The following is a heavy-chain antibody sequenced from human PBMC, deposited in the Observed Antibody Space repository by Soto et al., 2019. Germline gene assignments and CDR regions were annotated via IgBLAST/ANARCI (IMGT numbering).Heavy chain of an antibody. D-gene: IGHD3-22*01. J-gene: IGHJ5*02. V-gene: IGHV1-3*01. CDR3: ARDHPHYDNTAYYYFYWFDP. CDR2: INADNGDT. Sequence: QGQLVQSGAEVKKPGASVKISCKASGYTFSRYGVHWVRQAPGQRLEWMGCINADNGDTKYSQMFQGRGTITRDTSASTAYLVLSSLRSEDTAEYYCARDHPHYDNTAYYYFYWFDPWGQGTLVTVSS. CDR1: GYTFSRYG.